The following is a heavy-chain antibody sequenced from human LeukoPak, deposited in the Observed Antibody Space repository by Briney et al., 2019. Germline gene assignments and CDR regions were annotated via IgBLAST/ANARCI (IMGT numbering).Heavy chain of an antibody. Sequence: ASVKVSYKDSGYTFTSYDINWVRQATGQGLEWMRWMNPNSRNTGHPQKLQGRVTKTRNTSISTASLELSKLRSEDTTAHYCARVVKRSLDYYGSGTDAFDIWGQGTMVTVSS. J-gene: IGHJ3*02. CDR3: ARVVKRSLDYYGSGTDAFDI. V-gene: IGHV1-8*01. CDR1: GYTFTSYD. D-gene: IGHD3-10*01. CDR2: MNPNSRNT.